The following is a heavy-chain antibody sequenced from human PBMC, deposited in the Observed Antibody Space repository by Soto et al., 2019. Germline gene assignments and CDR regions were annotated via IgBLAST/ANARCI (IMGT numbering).Heavy chain of an antibody. V-gene: IGHV3-9*01. CDR3: AKDPAYDSSGYLYY. D-gene: IGHD3-22*01. J-gene: IGHJ4*02. CDR1: GFTFDDYA. Sequence: EVQLVESGGGLVQPGRSLRLSCAASGFTFDDYAMHWVRQAPGKGLEWVSGISWNSGSTGYADSVKGRFTISRDNAKNSLYLQMNSLRAEDTALYYCAKDPAYDSSGYLYYWGQGTLVTVSS. CDR2: ISWNSGST.